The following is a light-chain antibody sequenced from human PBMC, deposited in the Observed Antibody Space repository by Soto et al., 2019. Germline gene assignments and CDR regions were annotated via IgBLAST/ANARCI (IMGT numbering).Light chain of an antibody. Sequence: DIQMTQSPSTLSASVGDRVTITCRASQSISSWLAWYQQKPGKAPNLLIYKASSLESGVPSRFSGSGSGTEFTLTISSLQAADFATYYFQQYNTYSRTFGQGTNVEIK. CDR2: KAS. CDR1: QSISSW. V-gene: IGKV1-5*03. J-gene: IGKJ1*01. CDR3: QQYNTYSRT.